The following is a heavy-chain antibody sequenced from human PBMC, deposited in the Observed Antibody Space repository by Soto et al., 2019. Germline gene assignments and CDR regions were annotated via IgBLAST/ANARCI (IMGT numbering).Heavy chain of an antibody. J-gene: IGHJ5*02. D-gene: IGHD1-1*01. CDR2: ISAFNGNT. Sequence: QIQLVQSGGEMRKPGASVKLSCKASGYTFTTYGISWVRQRPGQGLEWMGWISAFNGNTKSAQEFQGRVTMTTDTSTTTAYMEVERLTSDDSAVYFCARVSGDTGSAWLDPWGQGTLVTVSS. V-gene: IGHV1-18*01. CDR1: GYTFTTYG. CDR3: ARVSGDTGSAWLDP.